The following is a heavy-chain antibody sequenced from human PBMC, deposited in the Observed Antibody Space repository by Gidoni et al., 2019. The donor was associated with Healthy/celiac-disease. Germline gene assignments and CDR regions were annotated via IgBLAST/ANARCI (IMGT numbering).Heavy chain of an antibody. CDR3: ARVQGAVRGVISGGFDP. V-gene: IGHV3-11*06. J-gene: IGHJ5*02. D-gene: IGHD3-10*01. CDR2: ISSSSSYT. Sequence: RLSCAASGCTFSDYYMSWIRQAPGKGLEWVSYISSSSSYTNYADSVKGRFTISRDNAKNSLYLQMNSLRAEDTAVYYCARVQGAVRGVISGGFDPWGQGTLVTVSS. CDR1: GCTFSDYY.